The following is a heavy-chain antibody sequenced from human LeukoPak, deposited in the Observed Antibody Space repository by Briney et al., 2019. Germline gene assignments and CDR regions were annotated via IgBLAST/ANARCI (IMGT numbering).Heavy chain of an antibody. J-gene: IGHJ4*02. CDR3: TTGLVATISGFKDY. V-gene: IGHV3-15*01. CDR2: IKSKTDGGTT. Sequence: PGGSLRLSCAASGFTFSNAWMSWVRQAPGKGLEWVGRIKSKTDGGTTDYAAPVKGRFTISRDDSKNTLYLQMNSLKTEDTAVYYCTTGLVATISGFKDYWGQGTLVTVSS. CDR1: GFTFSNAW. D-gene: IGHD5-12*01.